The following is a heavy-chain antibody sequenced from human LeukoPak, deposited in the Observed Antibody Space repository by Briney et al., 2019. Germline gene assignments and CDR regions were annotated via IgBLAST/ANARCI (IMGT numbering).Heavy chain of an antibody. V-gene: IGHV4-39*01. D-gene: IGHD6-13*01. CDR3: ARQPYSSSFSYDY. CDR1: GGSISSSSYY. Sequence: SETLSLTCTVSGGSISSSSYYWGWIRQPPGKGLEWIGSIYYSGSTYYNPSLKSRVTISVDTSKNQFSLKLSSVNAADTAVYYCARQPYSSSFSYDYWGQGTLVTVSS. J-gene: IGHJ4*02. CDR2: IYYSGST.